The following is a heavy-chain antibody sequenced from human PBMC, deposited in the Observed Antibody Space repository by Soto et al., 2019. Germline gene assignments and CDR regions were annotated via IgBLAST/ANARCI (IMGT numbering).Heavy chain of an antibody. J-gene: IGHJ4*02. V-gene: IGHV4-39*01. Sequence: QLQLQESGPGLVKPSETLSLTCTVSGGSISSSSYYWGWNRQPPGKGLEWIGSIYYSGSTYYNPSLKSRVTISVDTSKNQFSLKLSSVTAADTAVYYCARQLLWFGELGTSFDYWGQGTLVTVSS. CDR1: GGSISSSSYY. CDR2: IYYSGST. CDR3: ARQLLWFGELGTSFDY. D-gene: IGHD3-10*01.